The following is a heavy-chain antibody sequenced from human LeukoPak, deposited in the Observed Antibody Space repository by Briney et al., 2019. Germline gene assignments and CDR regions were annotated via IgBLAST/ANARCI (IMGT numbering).Heavy chain of an antibody. J-gene: IGHJ4*02. CDR3: ATENGSGSYYLGY. CDR2: INPNSGGT. D-gene: IGHD3-10*01. Sequence: ASVKVSCKASGFTFTSSAMQWVRQAPGQGLEWMGWINPNSGGTNYAQKFQGRVTMTRDTSTSTVYMELSSLRSEDTAVYYCATENGSGSYYLGYWGQGTLVTVSS. CDR1: GFTFTSSA. V-gene: IGHV1-2*02.